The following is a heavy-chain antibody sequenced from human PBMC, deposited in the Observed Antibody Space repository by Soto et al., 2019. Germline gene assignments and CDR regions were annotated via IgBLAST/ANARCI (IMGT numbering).Heavy chain of an antibody. V-gene: IGHV6-1*01. Sequence: SQTLSLTCAIPGDSVSRNSAAWNWIRQSPSRGLEWLGRTYYRSKWYYEYAVSVRGRITINPDTSKNQYSLQLNSVTPEDTAVYFCARGEQYSGRIFDYWGQGTLVTVSS. CDR1: GDSVSRNSAA. J-gene: IGHJ4*01. CDR2: TYYRSKWYY. D-gene: IGHD1-26*01. CDR3: ARGEQYSGRIFDY.